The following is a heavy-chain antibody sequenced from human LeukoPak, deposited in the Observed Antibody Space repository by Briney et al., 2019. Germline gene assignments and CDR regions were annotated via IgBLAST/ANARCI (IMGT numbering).Heavy chain of an antibody. CDR3: ARDRSRADYYYGMDV. Sequence: SETLSLTCTVSGYSVSSGYYWGWIRQPPGKGLEWIGSMYHSGDTYYNPSLKSRVTISVDTSKNQLSLKLSSVTAADTAVYYCARDRSRADYYYGMDVWGQGTTVTVSS. V-gene: IGHV4-38-2*02. CDR2: MYHSGDT. CDR1: GYSVSSGYY. J-gene: IGHJ6*02.